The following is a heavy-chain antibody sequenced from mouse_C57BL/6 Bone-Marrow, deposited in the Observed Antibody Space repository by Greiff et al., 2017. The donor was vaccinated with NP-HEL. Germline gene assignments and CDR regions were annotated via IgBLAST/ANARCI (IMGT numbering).Heavy chain of an antibody. V-gene: IGHV1-82*01. CDR1: GYAFSSSW. CDR2: IYPGDGDT. CDR3: VCVQCVSAQAYAMDY. J-gene: IGHJ4*01. Sequence: QVQLQQSGPELVKPGASVKISCKASGYAFSSSWMNWVKQRPGKGLEWIGRIYPGDGDTNYNGKFKGKATLTADKSSSTAYMQLSSLTSEDSAVYFCVCVQCVSAQAYAMDYWGQGTSVTVSS. D-gene: IGHD3-2*02.